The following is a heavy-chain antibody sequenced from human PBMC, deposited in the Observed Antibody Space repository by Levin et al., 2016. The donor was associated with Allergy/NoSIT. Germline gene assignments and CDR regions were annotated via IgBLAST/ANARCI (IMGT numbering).Heavy chain of an antibody. Sequence: SETLSLTCAVYGGSFSGYYWSWIRQPPGKGLEWIGEINHSGSTNYNPSLKSRVTISVDTSKNQFSLKLSSVTAADTAVYYCAGSSSWYPDYYYGMDVWGQGTTVTVSS. V-gene: IGHV4-34*01. J-gene: IGHJ6*02. CDR1: GGSFSGYY. D-gene: IGHD6-13*01. CDR2: INHSGST. CDR3: AGSSSWYPDYYYGMDV.